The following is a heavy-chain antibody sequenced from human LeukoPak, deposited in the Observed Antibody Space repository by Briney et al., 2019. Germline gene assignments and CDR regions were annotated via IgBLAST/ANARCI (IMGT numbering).Heavy chain of an antibody. J-gene: IGHJ4*02. CDR3: ARRGSIAVAGGHFDY. CDR1: GGSISSYY. V-gene: IGHV4-59*12. Sequence: SSETLSLTCTVSGGSISSYYWSWIRQPPGKGLEWIGYIYYSGSTNYNPSLKSRVTISVDTSKNQFSLKLSSVTAADTAVYYCARRGSIAVAGGHFDYWGQGTLVTVSS. D-gene: IGHD6-19*01. CDR2: IYYSGST.